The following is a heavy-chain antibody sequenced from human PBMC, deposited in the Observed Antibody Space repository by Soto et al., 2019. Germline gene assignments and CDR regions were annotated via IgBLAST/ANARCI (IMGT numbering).Heavy chain of an antibody. CDR3: ARDRGGGYCSSTSCERFFDY. V-gene: IGHV4-30-4*01. CDR2: IYYSGST. D-gene: IGHD2-2*01. J-gene: IGHJ4*01. CDR1: GGSIRSGDYS. Sequence: TLSFTCTVSGGSIRSGDYSWSWIRQPPGKGLEWIGYIYYSGSTYYNPSLKSRVTISVDTSKNQFSLKLSSVTAADTAVYYCARDRGGGYCSSTSCERFFDYWGQGTLVTVSS.